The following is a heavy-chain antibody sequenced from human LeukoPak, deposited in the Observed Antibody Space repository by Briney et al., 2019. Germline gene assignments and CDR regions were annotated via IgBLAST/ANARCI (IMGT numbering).Heavy chain of an antibody. CDR3: AQESGDY. V-gene: IGHV4-39*07. CDR2: IYYSGST. CDR1: GGSISSSSYY. J-gene: IGHJ4*02. Sequence: SETLSLTCTVSGGSISSSSYYWGWIRQPPGKGLEWIGSIYYSGSTYYNPSLKSRVTISVDTSKNQFSLKVNSVTAADTAVYYCAQESGDYWGQGTLVTVSS. D-gene: IGHD3-10*01.